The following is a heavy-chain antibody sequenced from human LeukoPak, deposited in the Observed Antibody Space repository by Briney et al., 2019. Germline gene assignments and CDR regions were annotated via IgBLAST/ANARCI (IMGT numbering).Heavy chain of an antibody. CDR2: ISYDGYDK. D-gene: IGHD6-13*01. Sequence: GGSLRLSCAASGFTFNDYAMYWVRQTPGKGLEWVTLISYDGYDKSYADSVRGRFTISRDNSKNTLYLQMDSLRSEDTAVYYCARDFFPIVDSSWYEIGYWGQGTLVTVSS. V-gene: IGHV3-30-3*01. CDR1: GFTFNDYA. J-gene: IGHJ4*02. CDR3: ARDFFPIVDSSWYEIGY.